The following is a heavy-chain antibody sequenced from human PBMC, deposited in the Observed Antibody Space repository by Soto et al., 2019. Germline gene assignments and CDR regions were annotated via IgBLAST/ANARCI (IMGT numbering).Heavy chain of an antibody. CDR3: ARSVGYCSGGSCSYFDY. Sequence: GASVKVSCKASGGTFSSYTISWVQQAPGQGLEWMGRIIPILGIANYAQKFQGRVTITADKSTSTAYMELSSLRSEDTAVYYCARSVGYCSGGSCSYFDYWGQGTLVTVSS. J-gene: IGHJ4*02. D-gene: IGHD2-15*01. CDR1: GGTFSSYT. V-gene: IGHV1-69*02. CDR2: IIPILGIA.